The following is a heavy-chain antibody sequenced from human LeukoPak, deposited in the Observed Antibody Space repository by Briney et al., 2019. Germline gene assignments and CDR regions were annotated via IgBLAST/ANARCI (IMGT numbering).Heavy chain of an antibody. V-gene: IGHV4-4*07. CDR3: ARDAYSYGPGIHYFDY. CDR2: IYTSGST. Sequence: SETLSPTCTVSGGSISSYYWSWIRQPAGKGLEWIGRIYTSGSTNYNPSLKSRVTMSVDTSKNQFSLKLSSVTAADTAVYYCARDAYSYGPGIHYFDYWGQGTLVTVSS. J-gene: IGHJ4*02. D-gene: IGHD5-18*01. CDR1: GGSISSYY.